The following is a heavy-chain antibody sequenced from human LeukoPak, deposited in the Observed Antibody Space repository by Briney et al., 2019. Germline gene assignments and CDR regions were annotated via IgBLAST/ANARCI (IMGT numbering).Heavy chain of an antibody. CDR2: IYYSGST. D-gene: IGHD5-24*01. CDR1: GGSISSYY. J-gene: IGHJ4*02. Sequence: SSETLSLTCTVSGGSISSYYWSWIRQPPGKGLEWIGYIYYSGSTNYNPSLKSRVTISVDTSKNQLSLKLRSVTAADTAVYYCARGGRDGYTLYPLDYWGQGTLVTVSS. V-gene: IGHV4-59*08. CDR3: ARGGRDGYTLYPLDY.